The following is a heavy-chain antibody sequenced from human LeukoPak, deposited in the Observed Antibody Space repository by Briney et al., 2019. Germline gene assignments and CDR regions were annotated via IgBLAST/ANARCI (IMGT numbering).Heavy chain of an antibody. CDR3: AREGQPLSRNSWFDP. J-gene: IGHJ5*02. V-gene: IGHV3-74*01. CDR1: GFPFRSYR. D-gene: IGHD6-13*01. CDR2: IKFDGSTT. Sequence: GSLRLSCAASGFPFRSYRMHWVRPAPGKGLVWVSRIKFDGSTTTYADSVKGRFTISRDNSKTTLYLQMNSLRAEDTAIYYCAREGQPLSRNSWFDPWGQGALVTVSS.